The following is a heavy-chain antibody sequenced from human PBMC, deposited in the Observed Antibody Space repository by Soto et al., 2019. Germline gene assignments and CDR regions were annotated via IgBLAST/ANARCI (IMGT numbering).Heavy chain of an antibody. Sequence: SVKVSCKASGHTFIGHYMHWVRQAPGQGLEWMGIIDPSGGSTTYAQRFQGRLTLTRDTSTSTVYMELSSLRSEDTAIYYCARDKDAASPIGYYYCGMDVWGQGTTVTVSS. CDR3: ARDKDAASPIGYYYCGMDV. CDR1: GHTFIGHY. J-gene: IGHJ6*02. CDR2: IDPSGGST. D-gene: IGHD2-2*01. V-gene: IGHV1-46*01.